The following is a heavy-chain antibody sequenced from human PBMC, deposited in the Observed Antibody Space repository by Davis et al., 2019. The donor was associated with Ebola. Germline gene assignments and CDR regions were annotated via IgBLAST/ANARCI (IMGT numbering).Heavy chain of an antibody. CDR3: ARSHSDWLLPFDY. J-gene: IGHJ4*02. V-gene: IGHV4-30-4*07. D-gene: IGHD3-9*01. CDR2: IYYSGYT. CDR1: GGSIDSGGYS. Sequence: SETLSLTCAVSGGSIDSGGYSWSWVRQPPGKGLEWIGYIYYSGYTNYNSSLKSRTSLSVDMSKNQFSLKLNAVTAADTAVYYCARSHSDWLLPFDYWGQGILATVSS.